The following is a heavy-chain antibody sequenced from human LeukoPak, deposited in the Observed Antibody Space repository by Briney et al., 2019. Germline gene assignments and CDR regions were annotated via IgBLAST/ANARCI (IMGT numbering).Heavy chain of an antibody. CDR3: ARTSSGSRLKNYYYYMDV. V-gene: IGHV4-34*01. CDR1: GGSFSGYY. CDR2: INHSGST. D-gene: IGHD1-26*01. J-gene: IGHJ6*03. Sequence: PSETLSLTCAVYGGSFSGYYWSWIRQPPGKGPEWIGEINHSGSTNYNPSLKSRVTISVDTSKNQFSLKLSSVTAADTAVYYCARTSSGSRLKNYYYYMDVWGKGTTVTVSS.